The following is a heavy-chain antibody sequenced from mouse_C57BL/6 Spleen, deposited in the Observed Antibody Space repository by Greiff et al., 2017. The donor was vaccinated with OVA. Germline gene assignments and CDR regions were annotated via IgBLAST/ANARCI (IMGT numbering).Heavy chain of an antibody. CDR2: INPGSGGT. J-gene: IGHJ1*03. CDR3: ARSYYYGSRGWYFDV. CDR1: GYAFTNYL. V-gene: IGHV1-54*01. Sequence: QVQLQQSGAELVRPGTSVKVSCKASGYAFTNYLIEWVKQRPGQGLEWIGVINPGSGGTNYNEKFKGKATLTADKSSSTAYMQLSSLTSEDSAVYFCARSYYYGSRGWYFDVWGTGTTVTVSS. D-gene: IGHD1-1*01.